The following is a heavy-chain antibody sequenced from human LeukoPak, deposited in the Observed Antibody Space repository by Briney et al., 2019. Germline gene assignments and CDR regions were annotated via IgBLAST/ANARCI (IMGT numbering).Heavy chain of an antibody. CDR3: ARHNRYNWKPGLVYFDY. CDR1: GGSISSSSYY. Sequence: PSETLSLTCTVSGGSISSSSYYWGWIRQPPGKGLEWIGSIYYSGSTYYNPPLKSRVTISVDTSKNQFSLKLSSVTAADTAVYYCARHNRYNWKPGLVYFDYWGQGTLVTVSS. D-gene: IGHD1-1*01. J-gene: IGHJ4*02. CDR2: IYYSGST. V-gene: IGHV4-39*01.